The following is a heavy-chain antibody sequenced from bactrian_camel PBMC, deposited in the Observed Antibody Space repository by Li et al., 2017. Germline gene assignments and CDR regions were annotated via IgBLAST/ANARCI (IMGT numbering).Heavy chain of an antibody. Sequence: HVQLVESGGGSVQAGGSLRLSCLASGYTFTGYSLAWFRQAPGKEREGVAAIESGASRTSYADSVQGRFTISQDKDKNILYLQMNNLKPEDTAMYYCAVDHVHARFTGDELKDWQYSYWGHGTQVTVS. CDR3: AVDHVHARFTGDELKDWQYSY. D-gene: IGHD2*01. CDR2: IESGASRT. J-gene: IGHJ4*01. CDR1: GYTFTGYS. V-gene: IGHV3S26*01.